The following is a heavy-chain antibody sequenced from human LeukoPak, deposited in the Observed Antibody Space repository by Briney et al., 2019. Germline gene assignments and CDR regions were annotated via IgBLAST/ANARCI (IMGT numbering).Heavy chain of an antibody. V-gene: IGHV4-59*08. CDR3: ARRDYGDYYSDV. D-gene: IGHD4-17*01. CDR2: IYYSGST. Sequence: PSETLSLTCTVSGGSISSYYWSWIQQPPGKGLEWIGYIYYSGSTNYNPSLKSRVTISVDTSKNQFSLKLSSVTAADTAVYYCARRDYGDYYSDVWGQGTTVTVSS. CDR1: GGSISSYY. J-gene: IGHJ6*03.